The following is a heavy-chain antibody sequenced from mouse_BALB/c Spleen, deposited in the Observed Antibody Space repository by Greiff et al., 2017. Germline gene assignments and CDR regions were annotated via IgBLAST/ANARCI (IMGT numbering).Heavy chain of an antibody. CDR3: ARGGDYDPWFAY. Sequence: VKLMESGAELVKPGASVKLSCKASGYTFTSYWMHWVKQRPGQGLEWIGEINPSNGRTNYNEKFKSKATLTVDKSSSTAYMQLSSLTSEDSAVYYCARGGDYDPWFAYWGQGTLVTVSA. J-gene: IGHJ3*01. CDR2: INPSNGRT. CDR1: GYTFTSYW. D-gene: IGHD2-4*01. V-gene: IGHV1S81*02.